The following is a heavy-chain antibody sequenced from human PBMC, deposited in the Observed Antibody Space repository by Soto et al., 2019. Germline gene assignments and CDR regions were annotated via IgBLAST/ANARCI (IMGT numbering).Heavy chain of an antibody. Sequence: GGSLRLSCAASGFTFSSYAMSWVRQAPGKGLEWVSAISGSGGSTYYADSVKGRFTISRDNSKNTLYLQMNSLRAEDTAVYYCAKDRLWGEWQWLADDAFDIWGQGTMVTVSS. CDR3: AKDRLWGEWQWLADDAFDI. J-gene: IGHJ3*02. D-gene: IGHD6-19*01. V-gene: IGHV3-23*01. CDR2: ISGSGGST. CDR1: GFTFSSYA.